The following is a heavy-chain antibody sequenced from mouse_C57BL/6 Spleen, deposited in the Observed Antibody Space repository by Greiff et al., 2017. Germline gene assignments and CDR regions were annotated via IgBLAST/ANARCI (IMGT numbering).Heavy chain of an antibody. CDR1: GFTFSSYG. D-gene: IGHD1-1*01. Sequence: VQLKESGGDLVKPGGSLKLSCAASGFTFSSYGMSWVRQTPDKRLEWVATISSGGSYTYYPDSVKGRFTISRDNAKNTLYLQMSSLKSEDTAMYYCARQDYYGSSALYFDYWGQGTTLTVSS. J-gene: IGHJ2*01. CDR3: ARQDYYGSSALYFDY. CDR2: ISSGGSYT. V-gene: IGHV5-6*01.